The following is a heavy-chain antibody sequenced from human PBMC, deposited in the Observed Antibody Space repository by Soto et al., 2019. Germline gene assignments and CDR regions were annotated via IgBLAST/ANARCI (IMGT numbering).Heavy chain of an antibody. Sequence: EVQLVQSGAEVKKPGESLKISCKGSGYSFTTYWIGWVRQMPGKGLEWMGIIYPGDSDTRYSPSFQGQVTSSADKSISTAYLQWSSLKASDTSMFYCARSRTPYPYYDDLDVWGQGTTVTVSS. CDR3: ARSRTPYPYYDDLDV. D-gene: IGHD2-21*01. V-gene: IGHV5-51*03. CDR2: IYPGDSDT. CDR1: GYSFTTYW. J-gene: IGHJ6*02.